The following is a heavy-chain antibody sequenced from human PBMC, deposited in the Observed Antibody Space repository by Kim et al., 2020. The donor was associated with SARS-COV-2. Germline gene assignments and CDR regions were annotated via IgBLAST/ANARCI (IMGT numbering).Heavy chain of an antibody. CDR2: INNNGGSA. Sequence: GGSLRLSCSASGFTFSSYAMHWVRQAPGKGLEYVSGINNNGGSADYADSVKGRFTISRDNSKNTLYLQMSSLRAEDTALYYCVKGSCSSTSCYSLDPWGQGTLVTVSS. D-gene: IGHD2-2*02. J-gene: IGHJ5*02. CDR1: GFTFSSYA. V-gene: IGHV3-64D*06. CDR3: VKGSCSSTSCYSLDP.